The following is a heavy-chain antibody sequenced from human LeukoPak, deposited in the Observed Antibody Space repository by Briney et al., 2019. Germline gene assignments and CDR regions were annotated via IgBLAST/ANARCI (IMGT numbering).Heavy chain of an antibody. D-gene: IGHD5-18*01. J-gene: IGHJ3*02. Sequence: ASVKVSCKASGGTFSSYVVSWVRQAPGQGLEWMGGIIPMLGSTNLAQKFQGGLTIMTDESTSTAYMELSSVRSEDTAVYYCATGYSFGEHDAFDMWGQGTMVTVSS. CDR2: IIPMLGST. V-gene: IGHV1-69*05. CDR3: ATGYSFGEHDAFDM. CDR1: GGTFSSYV.